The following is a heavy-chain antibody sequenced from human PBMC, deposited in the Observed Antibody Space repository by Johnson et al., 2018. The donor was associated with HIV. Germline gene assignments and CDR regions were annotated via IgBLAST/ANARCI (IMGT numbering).Heavy chain of an antibody. V-gene: IGHV3-30*04. CDR3: ASSLSSRSHDAFDM. Sequence: QVQLVESGGGLVQPGGSLRLSCAASGFTFSSYAMNWVRQSPGKGLEWVAVISDDGTNKYYADLKGRFTISRDNSKNTLYLQMNSLRAEDTAVYYCASSLSSRSHDAFDMWGQGTMVTVSS. D-gene: IGHD6-13*01. CDR2: ISDDGTNK. CDR1: GFTFSSYA. J-gene: IGHJ3*02.